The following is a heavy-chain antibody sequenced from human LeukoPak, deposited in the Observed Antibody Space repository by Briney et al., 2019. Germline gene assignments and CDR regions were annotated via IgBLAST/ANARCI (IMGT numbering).Heavy chain of an antibody. V-gene: IGHV1-46*01. D-gene: IGHD4-23*01. J-gene: IGHJ5*02. CDR2: INSNGGSM. CDR1: GYTFTNYY. CDR3: ATSPAHYYGGTIP. Sequence: ASVKVSCKASGYTFTNYYMHWVRQSPGQGLEWMGIINSNGGSMRSTQKFQGRVNLTRDTSMSTVYMELSSLRSDDTAVYYCATSPAHYYGGTIPWGQGTLVTVSS.